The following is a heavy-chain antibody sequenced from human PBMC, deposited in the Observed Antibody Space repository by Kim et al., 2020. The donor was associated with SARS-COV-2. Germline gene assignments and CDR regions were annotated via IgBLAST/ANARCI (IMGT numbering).Heavy chain of an antibody. D-gene: IGHD6-19*01. Sequence: DSVKGRFTISRDNAKNSLCLQMNSLRAEDTALYYCAKDIQHAVADSYFDYWGQGTLVTVSS. V-gene: IGHV3-9*01. CDR3: AKDIQHAVADSYFDY. J-gene: IGHJ4*02.